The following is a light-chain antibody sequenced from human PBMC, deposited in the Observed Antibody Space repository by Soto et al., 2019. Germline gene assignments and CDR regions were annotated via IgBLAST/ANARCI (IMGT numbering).Light chain of an antibody. CDR1: QGISSW. CDR3: QQANSFRNT. CDR2: AAS. V-gene: IGKV1-12*01. J-gene: IGKJ5*01. Sequence: EIQMTQSPSSVAASVGDRVTITCRASQGISSWLAWYQQKPGKAPTLLIYAASSLQSGVPSRFSGSGSGTHFTRNISSMQRDYFANEYSQQANSFRNTFGRGTRLEMK.